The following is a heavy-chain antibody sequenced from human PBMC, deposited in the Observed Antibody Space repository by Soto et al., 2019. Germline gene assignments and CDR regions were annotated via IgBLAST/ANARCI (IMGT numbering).Heavy chain of an antibody. CDR1: GYRFTSNW. V-gene: IGHV5-51*01. J-gene: IGHJ4*02. CDR2: IFPADSDT. Sequence: GESLKISCQGSGYRFTSNWIGWVRQMPGKGLEWVGIIFPADSDTRCSPSFQGQVTISADKSLSTAYLQWSSLKASDTAMYYCATHGDSNGWPGCSDWGQGTLVTVSS. CDR3: ATHGDSNGWPGCSD. D-gene: IGHD6-19*01.